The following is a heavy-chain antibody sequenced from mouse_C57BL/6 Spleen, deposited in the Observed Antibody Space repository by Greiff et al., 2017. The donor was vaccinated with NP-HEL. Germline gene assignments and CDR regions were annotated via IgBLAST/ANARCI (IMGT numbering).Heavy chain of an antibody. V-gene: IGHV5-17*01. J-gene: IGHJ2*01. Sequence: EVKLQESGGGLVKPGGSLKLSCAASGFTFSDYGMHWVRQAPEKGLEWVAYISSGSSTIYYADTVKGRFTISRDNAKNTLFLQMTSLRSEDTAMYYCASGSSGFFDYWGQGTTLTVSS. CDR1: GFTFSDYG. D-gene: IGHD1-3*01. CDR2: ISSGSSTI. CDR3: ASGSSGFFDY.